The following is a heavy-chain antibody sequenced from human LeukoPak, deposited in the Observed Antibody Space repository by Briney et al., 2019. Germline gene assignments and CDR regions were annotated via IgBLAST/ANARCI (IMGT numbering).Heavy chain of an antibody. Sequence: SSETLFLTCTVAGGSIRNNYWSWIRQPPGKGLEWIGYVYHSGTTTYNPSLKSRVIISIDTSKNQFSLNLTSVTAADTAMYYCARGNYLTYDFWGQGTLVSVSS. CDR2: VYHSGTT. CDR1: GGSIRNNY. V-gene: IGHV4-59*08. CDR3: ARGNYLTYDF. D-gene: IGHD1-7*01. J-gene: IGHJ4*02.